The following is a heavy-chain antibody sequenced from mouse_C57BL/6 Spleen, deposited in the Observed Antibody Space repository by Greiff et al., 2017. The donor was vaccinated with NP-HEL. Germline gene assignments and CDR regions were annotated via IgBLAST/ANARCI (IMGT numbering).Heavy chain of an antibody. CDR1: GYTFTDYY. Sequence: VQLQQSGAELVRPGASVKLSCKASGYTFTDYYINWVKQRPGQGLEWIARIYPGSGNTYYNEKFKGKATLTAEKSSSTAYMQLSSLTSEDSAVYFCARSGDGYDGYYYAMDYWGQGTSVTVSS. J-gene: IGHJ4*01. CDR2: IYPGSGNT. CDR3: ARSGDGYDGYYYAMDY. D-gene: IGHD2-2*01. V-gene: IGHV1-76*01.